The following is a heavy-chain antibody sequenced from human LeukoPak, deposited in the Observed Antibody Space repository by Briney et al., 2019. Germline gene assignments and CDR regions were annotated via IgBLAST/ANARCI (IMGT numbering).Heavy chain of an antibody. CDR3: ARGWGSSSLDYFDY. J-gene: IGHJ4*02. CDR2: INPNSGGT. V-gene: IGHV1-2*02. CDR1: GYTFTGYY. D-gene: IGHD6-6*01. Sequence: ASVTVSCQASGYTFTGYYMHWVRQAPGQGLEWMGWINPNSGGTNYAQTVQGRVTMTRDTSIRTAYMELSRLRSDDTAVYYCARGWGSSSLDYFDYWGQGTLVTVSS.